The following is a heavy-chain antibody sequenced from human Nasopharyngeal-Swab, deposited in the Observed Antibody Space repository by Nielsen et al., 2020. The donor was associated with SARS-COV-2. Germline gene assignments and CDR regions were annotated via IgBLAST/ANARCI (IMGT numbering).Heavy chain of an antibody. CDR3: GRVSWEGSYYYYCMDV. CDR2: INHSGST. Sequence: RQAPGKGLEWIGEINHSGSTNYNPSLKSRVTISVDTSKNQFSLKLSSVTAADTAVYYCGRVSWEGSYYYYCMDVWGKGTTVTVSS. V-gene: IGHV4-34*01. D-gene: IGHD1-26*01. J-gene: IGHJ6*03.